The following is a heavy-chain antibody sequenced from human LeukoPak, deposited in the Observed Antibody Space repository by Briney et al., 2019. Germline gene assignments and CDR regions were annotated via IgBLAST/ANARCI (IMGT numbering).Heavy chain of an antibody. D-gene: IGHD2/OR15-2a*01. V-gene: IGHV4-34*01. Sequence: SETLSLTCAVYGGSFSGYYWSWIRQPPGKGLEWIGEFNHSGNTNYNPSLKSRVAISADTPNNQFSLKLSSVTAADTAVYYCARGLRYFNWFDPWGQGTLVTVSS. J-gene: IGHJ5*02. CDR1: GGSFSGYY. CDR3: ARGLRYFNWFDP. CDR2: FNHSGNT.